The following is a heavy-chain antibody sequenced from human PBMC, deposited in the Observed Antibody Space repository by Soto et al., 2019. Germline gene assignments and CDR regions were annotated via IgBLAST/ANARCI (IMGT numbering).Heavy chain of an antibody. J-gene: IGHJ4*02. Sequence: PGGSLRLSCLASGLTFSTYAMTWVRLAPGKGLEWVSVISGSGGDTYYADSVKGRFAISRDNSKNTLYLQMNSLRAEDTAVYYCATGAWLDYWGQGTLVTVSS. CDR3: ATGAWLDY. V-gene: IGHV3-23*01. CDR2: ISGSGGDT. D-gene: IGHD5-12*01. CDR1: GLTFSTYA.